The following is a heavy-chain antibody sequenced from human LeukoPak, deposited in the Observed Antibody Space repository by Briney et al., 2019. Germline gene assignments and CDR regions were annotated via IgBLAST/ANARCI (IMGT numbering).Heavy chain of an antibody. CDR2: IDNDGSSS. V-gene: IGHV3-74*03. CDR3: ARGGVGSSGYVDYYYYNMDV. J-gene: IGHJ6*03. D-gene: IGHD5-18*01. Sequence: GGSLRLSCAASGLTFTRHWMHWVRHTPGRGLVWVSRIDNDGSSSTYADSVKGRFTISRDSAKNTVYLQMTSLRDEDTAVYYCARGGVGSSGYVDYYYYNMDVWGKGTAVTVSS. CDR1: GLTFTRHW.